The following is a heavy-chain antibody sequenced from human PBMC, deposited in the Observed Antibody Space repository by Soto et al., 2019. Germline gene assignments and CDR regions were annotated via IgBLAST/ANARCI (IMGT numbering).Heavy chain of an antibody. CDR2: TYYTADT. V-gene: IGHV4-59*01. J-gene: IGHJ4*02. CDR3: AGSKNRGESIDY. Sequence: KPSETLSLTCSVSGVSIRSYFWSWIRQPPGKGLEWIGYTYYTADTKYSPSFESRATISADPSKKQFSLSLSPVSAADTALYFCAGSKNRGESIDYWGQGALVTVSS. D-gene: IGHD3-10*01. CDR1: GVSIRSYF.